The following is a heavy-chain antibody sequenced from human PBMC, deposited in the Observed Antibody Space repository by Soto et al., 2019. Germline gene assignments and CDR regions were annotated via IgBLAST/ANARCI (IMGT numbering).Heavy chain of an antibody. V-gene: IGHV1-69*01. CDR2: IIPIFGTA. CDR1: GGTFSSYA. D-gene: IGHD5-12*01. J-gene: IGHJ3*02. Sequence: QVQLVQSGAEVKKPGSSVKVSCKASGGTFSSYAISWVRQAPGQGLEWMGGIIPIFGTANYAQKFQGRVTSNADESTSTAYMELSSLRSEDTAVYDCARAWLPLHAFDIWGQGTMVTVSS. CDR3: ARAWLPLHAFDI.